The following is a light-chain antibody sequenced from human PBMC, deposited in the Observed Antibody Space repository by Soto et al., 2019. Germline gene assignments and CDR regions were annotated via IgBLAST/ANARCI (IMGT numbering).Light chain of an antibody. CDR2: GAS. J-gene: IGKJ1*01. CDR3: QQYGLSPRT. CDR1: QSISSNY. Sequence: EIVLTQSPGTLSLFPGETATLSCRASQSISSNYLAWYQQKPGQAPRLLLYGASRRATGIPARFSGSGSGTAFTLTISRVEPEDFAVYYCQQYGLSPRTFGQGTKVEIK. V-gene: IGKV3-20*01.